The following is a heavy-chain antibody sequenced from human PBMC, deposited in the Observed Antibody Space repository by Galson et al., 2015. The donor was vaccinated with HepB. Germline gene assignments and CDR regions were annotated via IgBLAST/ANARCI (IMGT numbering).Heavy chain of an antibody. CDR2: IRSKANNYAT. Sequence: SLRLSCAASGFTFSGSAIHWVRQAPGKGPEWVGRIRSKANNYATSYVPSLKGRFTISRDDSKNMAFLHMKSLKTEDTAVYYCTRLGDSSGYSSRWGQGTLVTVSS. V-gene: IGHV3-73*01. CDR1: GFTFSGSA. CDR3: TRLGDSSGYSSR. D-gene: IGHD2-2*03. J-gene: IGHJ4*02.